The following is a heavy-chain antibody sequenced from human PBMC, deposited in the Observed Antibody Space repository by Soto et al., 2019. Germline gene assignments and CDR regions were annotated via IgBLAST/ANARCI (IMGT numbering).Heavy chain of an antibody. J-gene: IGHJ6*02. CDR1: GGSVSSGSYY. CDR2: IYYSGST. Sequence: PSETLSLTCTVSGGSVSSGSYYWSWIRQPPGKGLEWIGYIYYSGSTNYNPSLKSRVTISVDTSKNQFSLKLSSVTAADAAVYYCAREYSSGWSPYYYYYGMDVWGQGTTVTVSS. CDR3: AREYSSGWSPYYYYYGMDV. V-gene: IGHV4-61*01. D-gene: IGHD6-19*01.